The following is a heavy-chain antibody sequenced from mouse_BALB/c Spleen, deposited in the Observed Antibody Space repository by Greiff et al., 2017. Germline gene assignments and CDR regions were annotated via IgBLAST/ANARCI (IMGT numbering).Heavy chain of an antibody. V-gene: IGHV1-26*01. J-gene: IGHJ4*01. CDR1: GYSFTGYY. Sequence: VQLQQSGPELVKPGASVKISCKASGYSFTGYYMHWVKQSHVKSLEWIGRINPYNGATSYNQNFKDKASLTVDKSSSTAYMELHSLTSEDSAVYYCARSRDYYAMDYWGQGTSVTVSS. CDR2: INPYNGAT. CDR3: ARSRDYYAMDY.